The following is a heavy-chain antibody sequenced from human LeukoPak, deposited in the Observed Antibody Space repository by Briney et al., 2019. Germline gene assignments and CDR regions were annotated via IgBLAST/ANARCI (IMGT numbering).Heavy chain of an antibody. CDR2: ISGVSGTI. Sequence: GRSLRLSCAASGFTFTNYNMNWVSQAPGKGLEWLSYISGVSGTIYYADSVRGRFTVSRDNAKDSLWLQMDSLRVEDTAVYFCARLYGDWFDPWGPGTLVTVSS. CDR1: GFTFTNYN. D-gene: IGHD4-17*01. V-gene: IGHV3-48*01. J-gene: IGHJ5*02. CDR3: ARLYGDWFDP.